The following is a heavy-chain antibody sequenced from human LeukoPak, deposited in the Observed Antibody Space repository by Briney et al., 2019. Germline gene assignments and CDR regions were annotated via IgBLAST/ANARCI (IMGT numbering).Heavy chain of an antibody. Sequence: GGSLRLSCAAYGFTFSSYWMSWVRQARGKGLEWVANIKQDGSEKYYVDSVKGRFTISRDNAKNSLYLQMNSLRAEDTAVYYCARGRQDYHYYMDVWGKGTTVTVSS. CDR3: ARGRQDYHYYMDV. J-gene: IGHJ6*03. CDR2: IKQDGSEK. V-gene: IGHV3-7*01. CDR1: GFTFSSYW.